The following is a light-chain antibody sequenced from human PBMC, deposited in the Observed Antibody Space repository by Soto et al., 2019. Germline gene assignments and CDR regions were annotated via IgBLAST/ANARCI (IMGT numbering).Light chain of an antibody. J-gene: IGKJ4*01. CDR3: QHRAIWPFT. Sequence: EIVLTQSPATLSFSPGERATLSCRASQSVSNYLAWYQQKPGQAPRLLIYDTSNRATGIPAWFSGSGSGTDCTLTISRLEPEDFAVYYCQHRAIWPFTFGGGTKVEIK. V-gene: IGKV3-11*01. CDR2: DTS. CDR1: QSVSNY.